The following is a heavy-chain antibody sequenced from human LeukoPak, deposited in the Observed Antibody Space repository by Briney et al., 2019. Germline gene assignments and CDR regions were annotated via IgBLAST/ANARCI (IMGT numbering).Heavy chain of an antibody. Sequence: SETLSLTCTVSGGSISNYYWSWIRQPAGKGLEWIGRIYTSGSTNYNPSLKSRGTMSVDKSKNQFSLKLRSVTAADTAVYYCARYVKNVYDTPGFDYWGQGTLVTVSS. J-gene: IGHJ4*02. CDR2: IYTSGST. CDR3: ARYVKNVYDTPGFDY. D-gene: IGHD5/OR15-5a*01. V-gene: IGHV4-4*07. CDR1: GGSISNYY.